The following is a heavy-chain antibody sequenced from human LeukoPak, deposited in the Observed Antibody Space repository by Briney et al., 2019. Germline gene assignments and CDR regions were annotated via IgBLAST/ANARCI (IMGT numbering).Heavy chain of an antibody. Sequence: SQTLSLTCAISGDSVSSNSVAWNWLRQSPSRGLEWLGRTYCRTRCYKDYALSVKSRISINSDTSQNQFSLQLSSVTPEDAAAYYCARERNGGLRYGTFDYWGQGTLVTVSS. CDR2: TYCRTRCYK. CDR3: ARERNGGLRYGTFDY. V-gene: IGHV6-1*01. D-gene: IGHD3-16*01. J-gene: IGHJ4*02. CDR1: GDSVSSNSVA.